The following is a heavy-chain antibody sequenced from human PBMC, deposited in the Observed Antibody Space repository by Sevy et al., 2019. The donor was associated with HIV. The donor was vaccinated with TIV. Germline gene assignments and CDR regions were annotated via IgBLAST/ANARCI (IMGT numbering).Heavy chain of an antibody. Sequence: GGSLRLSCAASGFTVSSNYMSWVRQAPGKGLEWVSVIYSGGSTYYADSVKGRFTISRDNSKNTLYLQTNSLRAEDTAVYYCARQILGYCSSTSCYTGAWFDPWGQGTLVTVSS. CDR1: GFTVSSNY. D-gene: IGHD2-2*02. CDR2: IYSGGST. CDR3: ARQILGYCSSTSCYTGAWFDP. V-gene: IGHV3-53*01. J-gene: IGHJ5*02.